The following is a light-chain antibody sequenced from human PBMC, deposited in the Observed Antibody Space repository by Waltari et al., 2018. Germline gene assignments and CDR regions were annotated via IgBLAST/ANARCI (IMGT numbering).Light chain of an antibody. CDR1: SSDIGSST. J-gene: IGLJ3*02. CDR2: GND. Sequence: QSALTQPPSVSGTPGQRVTIPCSPSSSDIGSSTVNCYQQLPGTAPNRLIFGNDQRPAGVPDRFSGSKSGTSASLAIRGLQSEDEADYYCAAWDKSLSGPVFGGGTKLTVL. CDR3: AAWDKSLSGPV. V-gene: IGLV1-44*01.